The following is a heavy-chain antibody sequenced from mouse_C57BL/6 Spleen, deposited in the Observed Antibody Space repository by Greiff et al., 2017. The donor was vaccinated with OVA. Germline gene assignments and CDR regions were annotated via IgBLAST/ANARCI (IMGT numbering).Heavy chain of an antibody. Sequence: VQLKQSGPGLVQPSQSLSITCTVSGFSLTSYGVHWVRQSPGKGLEWLGVIWRGGSTAYNAAFMSGLGIPKDNSKSQVFFKMNSLQADDTAIYDCAKTGTRAYYFDDWGQGTTLTVSS. CDR3: AKTGTRAYYFDD. D-gene: IGHD4-1*01. V-gene: IGHV2-5*01. J-gene: IGHJ2*01. CDR1: GFSLTSYG. CDR2: IWRGGST.